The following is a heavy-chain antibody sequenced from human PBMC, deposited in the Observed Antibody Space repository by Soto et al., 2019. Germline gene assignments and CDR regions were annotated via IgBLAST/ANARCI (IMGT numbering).Heavy chain of an antibody. CDR1: GGSISSYY. D-gene: IGHD1-1*01. CDR3: ARGKEMATTPFDP. CDR2: IYYSGST. Sequence: SETLSLTCTVSGGSISSYYWSWIRQPPGKGLEWIGYIYYSGSTNYNPSLKSRVTISVDTSKNQFSLKVKSVTAADTAMYYCARGKEMATTPFDPWGQGTLVTVSS. V-gene: IGHV4-59*01. J-gene: IGHJ5*02.